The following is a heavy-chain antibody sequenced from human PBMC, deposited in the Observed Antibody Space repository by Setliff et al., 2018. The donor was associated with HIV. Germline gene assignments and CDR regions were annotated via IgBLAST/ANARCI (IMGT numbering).Heavy chain of an antibody. CDR1: GGSISGFY. Sequence: ETLSLTCTVSGGSISGFYWSWIRQSAGKGLEWIGRIHTSGSTNYNPSLKSRVTISVNTSKNQFSLKLSSVTAADTAVYYCARGTTPLGWFDPWGQGTLVTVSS. CDR3: ARGTTPLGWFDP. D-gene: IGHD2-2*01. J-gene: IGHJ5*02. V-gene: IGHV4-4*07. CDR2: IHTSGST.